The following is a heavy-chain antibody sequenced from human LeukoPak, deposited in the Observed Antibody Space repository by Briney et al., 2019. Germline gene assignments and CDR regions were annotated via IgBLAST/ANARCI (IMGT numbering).Heavy chain of an antibody. V-gene: IGHV3-30*18. Sequence: GRSLRLSCAASGFTFSSYGMHWVRQAPGKGLEWVAVISYDGSNKYYADSVKGRLTISRDNSKNTLYLQMNSLRAEDTAVYYCAKDSGAVYFWSGYYSFFADDYFDYWGQGTLVTVSS. J-gene: IGHJ4*02. CDR1: GFTFSSYG. CDR3: AKDSGAVYFWSGYYSFFADDYFDY. CDR2: ISYDGSNK. D-gene: IGHD3-3*01.